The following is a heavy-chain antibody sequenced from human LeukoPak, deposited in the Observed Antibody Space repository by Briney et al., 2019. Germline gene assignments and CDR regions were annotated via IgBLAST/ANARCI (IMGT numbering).Heavy chain of an antibody. Sequence: GGSLRLSCAASGFTFSSYWMSWVRQAPGKGLEWVANIKQDGSEKYYVDSVKGRFTISRDNAKNSLYLQMNSLRAEDTAVYYCARDSLGGNNPHYYYYGMDVWGQGTTVTVSS. D-gene: IGHD4-23*01. J-gene: IGHJ6*02. CDR2: IKQDGSEK. CDR1: GFTFSSYW. V-gene: IGHV3-7*01. CDR3: ARDSLGGNNPHYYYYGMDV.